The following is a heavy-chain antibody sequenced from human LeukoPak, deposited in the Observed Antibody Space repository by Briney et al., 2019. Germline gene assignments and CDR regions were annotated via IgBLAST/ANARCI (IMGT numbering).Heavy chain of an antibody. D-gene: IGHD6-19*01. Sequence: GGSLRLSCAASGFTFSSYAMHWVRQAPGKGLEYVSAISSNGGTTYYANSVKGRFTISRDSSKNTLYLQMGSLRAEDMAVYYCARTSSSGPVWGKGTTVTISS. CDR2: ISSNGGTT. J-gene: IGHJ6*04. CDR3: ARTSSSGPV. CDR1: GFTFSSYA. V-gene: IGHV3-64*01.